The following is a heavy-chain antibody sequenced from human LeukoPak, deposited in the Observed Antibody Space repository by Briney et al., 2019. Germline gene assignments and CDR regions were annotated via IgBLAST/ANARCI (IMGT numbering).Heavy chain of an antibody. CDR2: INPSGGST. CDR1: GYTFTSYY. CDR3: ATRVRGVIAAGNYYYYYMDV. J-gene: IGHJ6*03. Sequence: ASVKVSCKASGYTFTSYYMHWVRQAPGQGLEWMGIINPSGGSTSYAQKSQGRVTMTRDTSTSTVYMELSSLRSEDTAVYYCATRVRGVIAAGNYYYYYMDVWGKGTTVTVSS. D-gene: IGHD3-10*01. V-gene: IGHV1-46*03.